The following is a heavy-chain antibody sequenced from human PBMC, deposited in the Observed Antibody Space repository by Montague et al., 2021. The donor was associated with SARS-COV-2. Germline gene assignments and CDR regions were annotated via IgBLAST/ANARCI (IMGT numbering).Heavy chain of an antibody. CDR3: ARAPYYYGSGRGYYGMDV. CDR2: IYYSGST. D-gene: IGHD3-10*01. Sequence: TLSLTCSVSGGSITSGGYYWTWIRQRPGGDLEWLGYIYYSGSTYYNPSLKSRVTISVDTSKNQFSLKLSSVTAADTAVYYCARAPYYYGSGRGYYGMDVWGQGTTVTVSS. J-gene: IGHJ6*02. CDR1: GGSITSGGYY. V-gene: IGHV4-31*03.